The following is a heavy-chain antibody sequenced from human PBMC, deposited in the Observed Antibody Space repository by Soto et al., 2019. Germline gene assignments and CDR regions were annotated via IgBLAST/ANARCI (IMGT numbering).Heavy chain of an antibody. CDR2: ISWNSGSI. Sequence: EVQLVESGGGLVQPGRSLRRSCAASGFTFDDYAMHWVRQAPGKGLEWVSGISWNSGSIGYADSVKGRFTISRDNAKNSLYLQMNSLRAEDTALYYCAKDMNIVVVQGAFDIWGQGTMVTVSS. V-gene: IGHV3-9*01. CDR1: GFTFDDYA. D-gene: IGHD2-15*01. J-gene: IGHJ3*02. CDR3: AKDMNIVVVQGAFDI.